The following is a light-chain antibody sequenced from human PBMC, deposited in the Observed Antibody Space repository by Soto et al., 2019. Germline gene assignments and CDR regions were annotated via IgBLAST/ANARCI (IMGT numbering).Light chain of an antibody. Sequence: QSVLTQPPSASGTPGQRVTISCSGDSSNIASYTVNWYQQLPGTAPKLLIYSYNQRPSGVPDRFSGSKSGTSASLAINGLQSEDEADYYCSAWDDRLSGHWVFGGGTKLTVL. V-gene: IGLV1-44*01. CDR3: SAWDDRLSGHWV. CDR1: SSNIASYT. J-gene: IGLJ3*02. CDR2: SYN.